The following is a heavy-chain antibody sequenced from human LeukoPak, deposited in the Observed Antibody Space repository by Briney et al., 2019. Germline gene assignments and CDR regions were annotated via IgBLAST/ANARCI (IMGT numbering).Heavy chain of an antibody. D-gene: IGHD3-10*01. J-gene: IGHJ3*02. CDR3: ARRLEVASYGSGRSDAFDI. CDR2: IYHSGST. Sequence: SETLSLTCAVSGGSISSGGYSWSWIRQPPGKGLEWIGYIYHSGSTYYNPSLKSRVTISVDRSKNQFSLKLSSVTAADTAVYYCARRLEVASYGSGRSDAFDIWGQGTMVTVSS. V-gene: IGHV4-30-2*01. CDR1: GGSISSGGYS.